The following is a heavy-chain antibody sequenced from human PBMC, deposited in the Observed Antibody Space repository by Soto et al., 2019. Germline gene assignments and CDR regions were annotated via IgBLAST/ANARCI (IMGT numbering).Heavy chain of an antibody. J-gene: IGHJ6*02. CDR3: ARHVPSCSDSSHCAYGLDV. D-gene: IGHD2-15*01. V-gene: IGHV4-59*08. CDR2: IYYSGTT. Sequence: QVQLQESGPGLVRPSETLSLICTVSGGSISSYYWSWIRQPPGKGLEWIGYIYYSGTTRYNPSLKSRLPLSVEPSKNQSSLKLSSLTAADPAVYHCARHVPSCSDSSHCAYGLDVWGQGTTVTVSS. CDR1: GGSISSYY.